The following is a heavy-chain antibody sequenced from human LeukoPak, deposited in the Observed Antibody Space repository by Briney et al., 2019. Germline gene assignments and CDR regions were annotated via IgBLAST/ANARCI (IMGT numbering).Heavy chain of an antibody. CDR3: ARLGYCSSTSCYDAFDI. J-gene: IGHJ3*02. CDR2: INPNSGGT. V-gene: IGHV1-2*02. D-gene: IGHD2-2*01. CDR1: GYTFTGYY. Sequence: ASVKVSCKASGYTFTGYYMHWVRQAPGQELEWMGWINPNSGGTNYAQKFQGRVTMTRDTSISTAYMELSRLRSDDTAVYYCARLGYCSSTSCYDAFDIWGQGTMVTVSS.